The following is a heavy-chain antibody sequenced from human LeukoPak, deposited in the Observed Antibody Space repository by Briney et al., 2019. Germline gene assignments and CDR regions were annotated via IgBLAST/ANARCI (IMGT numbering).Heavy chain of an antibody. J-gene: IGHJ2*01. CDR3: ARFGYSTSLDFYLDV. Sequence: GESLKISCQASGFTFTIYWIAWVRQMPGKGLEWMGIVHAGDSDARYSPSFQDQVTMSADKSISTAYLQRNSLRASDSAMYFCARFGYSTSLDFYLDVWGRGTLVAVSS. V-gene: IGHV5-51*01. CDR1: GFTFTIYW. CDR2: VHAGDSDA. D-gene: IGHD6-13*01.